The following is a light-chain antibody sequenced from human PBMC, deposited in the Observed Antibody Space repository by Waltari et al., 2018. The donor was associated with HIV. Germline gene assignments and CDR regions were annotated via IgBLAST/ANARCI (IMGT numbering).Light chain of an antibody. J-gene: IGKJ2*01. CDR2: AAS. CDR3: QQYGTSPYT. V-gene: IGKV3-20*01. Sequence: ENVLTQSPGTLSLSPGERATLSCRASRSVSSNYLTWYQQRPGQAPRLLIYAASTRATAIPDRFSGSGSGTDFTLTISRLEPKDFAVYYCQQYGTSPYTFGQGTKVEI. CDR1: RSVSSNY.